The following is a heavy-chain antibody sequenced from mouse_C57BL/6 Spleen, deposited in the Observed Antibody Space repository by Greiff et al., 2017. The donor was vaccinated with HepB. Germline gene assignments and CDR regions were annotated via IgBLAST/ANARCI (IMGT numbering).Heavy chain of an antibody. CDR2: ISSGSSTI. CDR3: ARHYYYGSSPFDY. V-gene: IGHV5-17*01. Sequence: EVMLVESGEGLVKPGGSLKLSCAASGFTFSDYGMHWVRQAPEKGLEWVAYISSGSSTIYYADTVKGRFTISRDNAKNTLFLQMTSLRSEDTAMYYCARHYYYGSSPFDYWGQGTTLTVSS. D-gene: IGHD1-1*01. J-gene: IGHJ2*01. CDR1: GFTFSDYG.